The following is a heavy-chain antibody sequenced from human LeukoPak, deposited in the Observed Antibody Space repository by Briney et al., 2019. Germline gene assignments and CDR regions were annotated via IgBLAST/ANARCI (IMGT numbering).Heavy chain of an antibody. CDR3: ARDLGYDSSDEDPINY. V-gene: IGHV3-21*01. D-gene: IGHD3-22*01. CDR1: GFTFNIYS. CDR2: VGSSSSYI. J-gene: IGHJ4*02. Sequence: GGSLRLSCAASGFTFNIYSMDWVRQAPGKGLEWVSSVGSSSSYIHYADSVKGRFTISRDNVKNSLYLQMNSLRAEDTAVYYCARDLGYDSSDEDPINYWGQGTLVTVSS.